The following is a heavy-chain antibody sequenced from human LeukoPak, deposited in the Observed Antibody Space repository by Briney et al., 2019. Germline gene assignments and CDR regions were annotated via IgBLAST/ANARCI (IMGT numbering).Heavy chain of an antibody. CDR1: GFTVSSYA. CDR2: ISSNGGST. Sequence: PGGSLRLSCSASGFTVSSYAMHWVRQAPGKGLEYVSAISSNGGSTYYADSVKGRFTISRDNSKNTLYLQMSSLRAEDTAVYYCVKGALDYLSYFDYWGQGTLITVSS. V-gene: IGHV3-64D*09. D-gene: IGHD3-16*01. CDR3: VKGALDYLSYFDY. J-gene: IGHJ4*02.